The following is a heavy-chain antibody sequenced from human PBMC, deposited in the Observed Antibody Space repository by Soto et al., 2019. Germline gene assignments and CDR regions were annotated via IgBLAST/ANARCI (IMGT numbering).Heavy chain of an antibody. D-gene: IGHD2-15*01. V-gene: IGHV3-21*01. Sequence: VGSLRLSCAASGFNFNSYTINWVRQAPGKRLEWLSSISSSGYIFSTDSVRGRFTISRDNAKNSAYLQINSLRAEDTAVYFCARDCSGGSCYPGMDVWGQGTTVTSP. J-gene: IGHJ6*02. CDR2: ISSSGYI. CDR1: GFNFNSYT. CDR3: ARDCSGGSCYPGMDV.